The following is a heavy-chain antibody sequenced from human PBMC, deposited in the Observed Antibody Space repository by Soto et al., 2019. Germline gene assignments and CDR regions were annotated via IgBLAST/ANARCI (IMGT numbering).Heavy chain of an antibody. J-gene: IGHJ4*02. V-gene: IGHV3-7*05. D-gene: IGHD6-19*01. CDR1: GFTFSSYW. Sequence: GGSLRLSCSASGFTFSSYWMSWVRQAPGKGLEWVANIKQDGSEKYYVDSVKGRFTISGDNAKNSLYLQMNSLRAEDTAVYYCARGLHPAGLNFDYWGQGTLVTVSS. CDR3: ARGLHPAGLNFDY. CDR2: IKQDGSEK.